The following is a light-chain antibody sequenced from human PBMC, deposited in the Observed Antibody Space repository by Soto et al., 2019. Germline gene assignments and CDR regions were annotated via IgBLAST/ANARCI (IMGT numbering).Light chain of an antibody. CDR2: MVS. Sequence: DVVMTQASLSSPVTLAQPASISCRSKQSLVHRDGNTYFNWLHHRPGQPPRLLLFMVSRRFAGVPDRFSGSGAGTDFTMKISRVEPEDVGFYYCMQATQFPQVTFGQGTRLEIK. V-gene: IGKV2-24*01. J-gene: IGKJ5*01. CDR1: QSLVHRDGNTY. CDR3: MQATQFPQVT.